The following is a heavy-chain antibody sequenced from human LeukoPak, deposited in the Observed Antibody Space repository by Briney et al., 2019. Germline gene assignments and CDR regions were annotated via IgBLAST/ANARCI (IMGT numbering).Heavy chain of an antibody. D-gene: IGHD6-19*01. J-gene: IGHJ4*02. CDR1: GASISSWY. Sequence: PSETLSLTCTVSGASISSWYWSWIRQPPGKGLGWSGYIYGSGNTNYNPSLKSRVTMSIDTSKNQFSLKLTSVTAADTATYYCARETSLAGFASGLGFNYWGQGILVTVSS. CDR3: ARETSLAGFASGLGFNY. CDR2: IYGSGNT. V-gene: IGHV4-59*01.